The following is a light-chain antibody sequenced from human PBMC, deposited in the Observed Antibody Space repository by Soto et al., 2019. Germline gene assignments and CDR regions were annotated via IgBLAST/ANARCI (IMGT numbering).Light chain of an antibody. CDR3: QQYNNWPPIT. V-gene: IGKV3D-15*01. J-gene: IGKJ5*01. CDR2: DAS. Sequence: EIVMTQSPATLSVSAGERATLSCRARQSVRSNLAWYQQKPGQAPRLLIYDASTRATGIPARFSGSGSGTEFILTISSLQSEDFAVYYCQQYNNWPPITFGQGTRLEN. CDR1: QSVRSN.